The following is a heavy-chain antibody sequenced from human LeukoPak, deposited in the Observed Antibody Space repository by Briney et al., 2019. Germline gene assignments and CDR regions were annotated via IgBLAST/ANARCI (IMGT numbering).Heavy chain of an antibody. CDR3: ARSGAYYDFWSGYPGAFDI. CDR1: GGSISSYY. Sequence: PSETLSLTCTVSGGSISSYYWSWIRQPPGKGLGWIGYIYTSGSTNYNPSLKSRVTISVDTSKNQFSLKLSSVTAADTAVYYCARSGAYYDFWSGYPGAFDIWGQGTMVTVSS. V-gene: IGHV4-4*09. J-gene: IGHJ3*02. D-gene: IGHD3-3*01. CDR2: IYTSGST.